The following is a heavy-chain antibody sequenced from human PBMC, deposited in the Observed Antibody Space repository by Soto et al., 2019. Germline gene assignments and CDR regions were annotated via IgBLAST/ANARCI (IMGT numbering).Heavy chain of an antibody. CDR2: ISYDGSNK. J-gene: IGHJ4*02. Sequence: GGSLRLSCAASGFTFSSYAMHWVRQAPGKGLEWVAVISYDGSNKYYADSVKGRFTISRDNSKNTLYLQMNSLRAEDTAVYYCARVLKEWELLRGVDYWGQGTLVTVSS. V-gene: IGHV3-30-3*01. D-gene: IGHD1-26*01. CDR1: GFTFSSYA. CDR3: ARVLKEWELLRGVDY.